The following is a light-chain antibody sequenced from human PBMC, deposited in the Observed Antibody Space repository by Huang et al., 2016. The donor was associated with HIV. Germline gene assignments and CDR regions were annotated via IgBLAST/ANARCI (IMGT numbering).Light chain of an antibody. CDR3: QQNNNWPPLFT. V-gene: IGKV3-15*01. CDR2: GAS. Sequence: EIVMTQSPATLSASPGERATLSCRASQSVSSNLAWYQQKPGQAPRLLIYGASTRATGSPARFSGSGSGTEFTLTISSLQSEDFAVYYCQQNNNWPPLFTFGPGTKVDIK. CDR1: QSVSSN. J-gene: IGKJ3*01.